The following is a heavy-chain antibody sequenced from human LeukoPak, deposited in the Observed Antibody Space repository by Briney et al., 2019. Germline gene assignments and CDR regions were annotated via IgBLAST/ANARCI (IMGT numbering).Heavy chain of an antibody. J-gene: IGHJ4*02. Sequence: SETLSLTCTVSGGSINSSNYNWGWIRQPPRRGPEWLASVYYSGLTYYNSSLKSRVSISVDTSKNQFSLKLTSVTAADTAVYYCARVAYGSGSRLIDCWGLGTLVTISS. CDR1: GGSINSSNYN. D-gene: IGHD3-10*01. CDR3: ARVAYGSGSRLIDC. CDR2: VYYSGLT. V-gene: IGHV4-39*07.